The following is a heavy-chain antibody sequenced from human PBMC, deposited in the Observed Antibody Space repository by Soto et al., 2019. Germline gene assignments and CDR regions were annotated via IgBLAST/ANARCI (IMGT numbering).Heavy chain of an antibody. J-gene: IGHJ4*02. CDR3: ARRRTQIVDTAMDYDSSGYYSFGYYFDY. V-gene: IGHV4-39*01. D-gene: IGHD3-22*01. CDR2: IYYSGST. Sequence: SETLSLTCTVSGGSISSSSYYWGWIRQPPGKGLEWIGSIYYSGSTYYNPSLKSRVTISVDTSKNQFSLKLSSVTAADTAVYYCARRRTQIVDTAMDYDSSGYYSFGYYFDYWGQGTLVTVSS. CDR1: GGSISSSSYY.